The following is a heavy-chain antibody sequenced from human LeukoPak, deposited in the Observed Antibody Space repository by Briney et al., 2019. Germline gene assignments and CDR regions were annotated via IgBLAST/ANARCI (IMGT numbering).Heavy chain of an antibody. D-gene: IGHD3-10*01. CDR1: GFTFSSYW. Sequence: GGSLRLSCAASGFTFSSYWMSWVRQAPGKGLEWVSGISWNSGSIGYADSVKGRFTISRDNAKNSLYLQMNSLRAEDTALYYCAKDKGTLLWFGELSAWGQGTLVTVSS. CDR3: AKDKGTLLWFGELSA. CDR2: ISWNSGSI. V-gene: IGHV3-9*01. J-gene: IGHJ5*02.